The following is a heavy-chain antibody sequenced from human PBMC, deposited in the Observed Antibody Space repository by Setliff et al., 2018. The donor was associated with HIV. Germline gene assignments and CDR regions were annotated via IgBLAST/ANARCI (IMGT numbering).Heavy chain of an antibody. Sequence: PSETLSLTCTVSGGSISSGTYYWSWIRQPAGKGLEWIGRIHTSGSTNYNPSLKSRVSISVDASKNHFSLKLSSVTAADTALYYCARGGRFTYGLKADYWGQGTLVTVSS. CDR2: IHTSGST. J-gene: IGHJ4*02. D-gene: IGHD3-10*01. CDR3: ARGGRFTYGLKADY. CDR1: GGSISSGTYY. V-gene: IGHV4-61*02.